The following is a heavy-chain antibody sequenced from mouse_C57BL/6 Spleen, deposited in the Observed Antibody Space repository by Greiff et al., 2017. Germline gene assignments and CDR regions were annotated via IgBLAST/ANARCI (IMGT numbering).Heavy chain of an antibody. Sequence: EVQLQQSGAELVKPGASVKLSCTASGFNIKDYYMHWVKQRTEQGLEWIGRIDPEDGETKYAPKFQGKATITADTSSNTAYLPLSSLTSEDTAVYYCAPGSSYDAMDYWGQGTSVTVSS. V-gene: IGHV14-2*01. CDR3: APGSSYDAMDY. J-gene: IGHJ4*01. CDR2: IDPEDGET. D-gene: IGHD1-1*01. CDR1: GFNIKDYY.